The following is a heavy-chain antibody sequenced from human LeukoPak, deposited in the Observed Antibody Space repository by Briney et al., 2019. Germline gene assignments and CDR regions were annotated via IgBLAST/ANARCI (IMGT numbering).Heavy chain of an antibody. J-gene: IGHJ4*02. CDR2: LSGSGTST. V-gene: IGHV3-23*01. D-gene: IGHD6-19*01. CDR3: ARGLKYSSGWYYFDY. CDR1: RFTLSNYA. Sequence: GGSLRLSCAASRFTLSNYAMSWVRQAPGKGLEWVSGLSGSGTSTYYTDSVKGRFTISRDNSKNTLYLQMNSLRDSDTAVYYCARGLKYSSGWYYFDYWGQGTLVIVSS.